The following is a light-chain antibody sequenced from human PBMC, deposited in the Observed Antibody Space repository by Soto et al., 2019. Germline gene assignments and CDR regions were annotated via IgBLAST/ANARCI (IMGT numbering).Light chain of an antibody. Sequence: EIVMTQSPATLSVSPGERATLSCRASQSVSSNLAWYQQKPGQAPRLLFYGASTRATGIPARFSGSGSGTEFTLTISSLQPEDFAVYYCQQYNNWPQSITFGQGTRLEI. V-gene: IGKV3-15*01. CDR2: GAS. CDR3: QQYNNWPQSIT. J-gene: IGKJ5*01. CDR1: QSVSSN.